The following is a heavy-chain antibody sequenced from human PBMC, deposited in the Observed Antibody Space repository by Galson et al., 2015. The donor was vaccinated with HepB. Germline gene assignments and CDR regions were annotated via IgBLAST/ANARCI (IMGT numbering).Heavy chain of an antibody. J-gene: IGHJ4*02. Sequence: SLRLSCAASGFTLNTFGMHWVRQAPGKGLEWVAYLRYDGNYRYYADSVKGRFTISGDNSKNTVYLQMNSLRADDTAIYYCAKYGGSGTYYMDYWGQGTLVTVSS. V-gene: IGHV3-30*02. CDR1: GFTLNTFG. CDR2: LRYDGNYR. CDR3: AKYGGSGTYYMDY. D-gene: IGHD3-10*01.